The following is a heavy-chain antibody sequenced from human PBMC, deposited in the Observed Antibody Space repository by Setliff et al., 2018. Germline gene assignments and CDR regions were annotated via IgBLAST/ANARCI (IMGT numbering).Heavy chain of an antibody. Sequence: ASVKVSCKASGYTFITYYMHWVRQAPGQGLEWMGVINPSDGSTTYAQKFQGRVKMTRDTSTNTVYMQLSSLRSEDTAVYYCARESTAKNFWGEYSDYWGQGTLVTVSS. CDR1: GYTFITYY. D-gene: IGHD3-3*01. CDR2: INPSDGST. J-gene: IGHJ4*02. CDR3: ARESTAKNFWGEYSDY. V-gene: IGHV1-46*01.